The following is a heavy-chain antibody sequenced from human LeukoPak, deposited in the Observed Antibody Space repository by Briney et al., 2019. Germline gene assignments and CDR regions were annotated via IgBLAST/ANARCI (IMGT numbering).Heavy chain of an antibody. D-gene: IGHD2-2*02. Sequence: SQTLSLTCTVCGGSISSGDYYWRWIRQPPGKGLEWIGYISYSGSTYYNPSLKSRVTISVDTSKNQFSLKLSSVTAADTAVYYCARRVVPAAIQGPDYWGQGTLVTVSS. J-gene: IGHJ4*02. CDR3: ARRVVPAAIQGPDY. CDR1: GGSISSGDYY. CDR2: ISYSGST. V-gene: IGHV4-30-4*08.